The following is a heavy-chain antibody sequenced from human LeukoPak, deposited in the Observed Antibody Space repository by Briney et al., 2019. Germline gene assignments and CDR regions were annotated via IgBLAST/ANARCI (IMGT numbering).Heavy chain of an antibody. V-gene: IGHV1-8*01. CDR2: MNPNSGNT. Sequence: ASVKVSCKASGYTFTSYDINWVRQATGQGLEWMGWMNPNSGNTGYAQKFQDRVTMTRNTSISTAYMELSSLRSEDTAVYYCARFGHVSPLDSFDIWGQGTMVTVSS. CDR3: ARFGHVSPLDSFDI. J-gene: IGHJ3*02. D-gene: IGHD3-16*01. CDR1: GYTFTSYD.